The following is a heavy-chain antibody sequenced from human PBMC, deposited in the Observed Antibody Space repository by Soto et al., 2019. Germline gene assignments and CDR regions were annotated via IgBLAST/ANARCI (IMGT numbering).Heavy chain of an antibody. CDR3: ARGAIAAAGTVNWFDP. J-gene: IGHJ5*02. CDR2: INHSGST. V-gene: IGHV4-34*01. CDR1: GGSFSGYY. D-gene: IGHD6-13*01. Sequence: QVQLQQWGAGLLKPSETLSLTCAVYGGSFSGYYWSWIRQPPGNGLEWIGEINHSGSTNYNPSLKSRVTISVDTSKNQFSLKLSSVTAADTAVYYCARGAIAAAGTVNWFDPWGQGTLVTVSS.